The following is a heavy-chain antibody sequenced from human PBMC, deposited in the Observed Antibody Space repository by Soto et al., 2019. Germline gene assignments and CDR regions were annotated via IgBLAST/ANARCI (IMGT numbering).Heavy chain of an antibody. CDR2: IYKSTTT. CDR1: GDSISTVDYF. V-gene: IGHV4-30-4*02. Sequence: SETLSLTCSVSGDSISTVDYFWAWIRQPPGQALEYIGYIYKSTTTYYNPSFESRVAISLDTSKSQFSLNVTSVTAADTAVYFCARGPYCLNGRCFPNWFDSWGQGTLVTVSS. J-gene: IGHJ5*01. D-gene: IGHD2-21*01. CDR3: ARGPYCLNGRCFPNWFDS.